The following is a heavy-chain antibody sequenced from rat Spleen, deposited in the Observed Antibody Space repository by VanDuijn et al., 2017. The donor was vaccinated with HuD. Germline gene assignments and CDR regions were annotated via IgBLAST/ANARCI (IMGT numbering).Heavy chain of an antibody. CDR2: ITNTGGST. Sequence: EVQLVETGGGLVQPGRSLKLSCVASGFTFSNYWMTWIRQAPGKGLEWVASITNTGGSTYYPDSVKGRFTISRDDAKHTLYLQMDSLRSEDTATYYCTRAGYLRDWYFDFWGPGTMVTVSS. J-gene: IGHJ1*01. V-gene: IGHV5-31*01. D-gene: IGHD2-2*01. CDR3: TRAGYLRDWYFDF. CDR1: GFTFSNYW.